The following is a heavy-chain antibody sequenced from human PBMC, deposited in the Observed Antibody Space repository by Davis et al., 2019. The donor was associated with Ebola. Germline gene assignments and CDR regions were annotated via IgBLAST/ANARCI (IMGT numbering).Heavy chain of an antibody. V-gene: IGHV3-7*01. CDR1: GFTFSSYW. CDR3: AKERGCSSTSCFSYYYYYGMDV. D-gene: IGHD2-2*01. CDR2: IKQDGSEK. J-gene: IGHJ6*04. Sequence: GGSLRLSCAASGFTFSSYWMSWVRQAPGKGLEWVANIKQDGSEKYYVDSVKGRFTISRDNAKNSLYLQMNSLRAEDTAVYYCAKERGCSSTSCFSYYYYYGMDVWGKGTTVTVSS.